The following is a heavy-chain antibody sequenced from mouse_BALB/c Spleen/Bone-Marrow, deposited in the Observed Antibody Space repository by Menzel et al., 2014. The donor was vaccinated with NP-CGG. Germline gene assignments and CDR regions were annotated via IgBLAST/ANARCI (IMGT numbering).Heavy chain of an antibody. V-gene: IGHV1-42*01. CDR3: ARGDWFTY. CDR2: INPYTGAT. J-gene: IGHJ3*01. Sequence: VQLQQSGPELVKPGTSVNISCKASGYSFTGYYMHWVKQSHVKSLEWIGRINPYTGATTYNQNFNVKASLTVDKSSSTAYMELHSLTSEDSAVYYCARGDWFTYWGQGTLVTVSA. CDR1: GYSFTGYY.